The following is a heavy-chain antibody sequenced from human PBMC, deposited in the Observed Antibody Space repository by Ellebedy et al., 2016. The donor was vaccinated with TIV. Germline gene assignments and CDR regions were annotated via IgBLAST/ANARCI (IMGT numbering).Heavy chain of an antibody. V-gene: IGHV4-61*01. J-gene: IGHJ4*02. Sequence: SETLSLTXTVSGGSVSSGSHYWSWIRQPPGKGLEWIGYIYYSGSTKFNPSLKSRVTISRDTSKNQFSLKLTSVTPADTAVYYYARDERTAMDRFDYWGQGTLVTVS. CDR3: ARDERTAMDRFDY. CDR2: IYYSGST. D-gene: IGHD5-18*01. CDR1: GGSVSSGSHY.